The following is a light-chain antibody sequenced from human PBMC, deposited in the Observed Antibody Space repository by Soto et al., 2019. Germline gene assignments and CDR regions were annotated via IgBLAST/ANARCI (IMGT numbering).Light chain of an antibody. J-gene: IGLJ1*01. Sequence: QSVLTHPPSVSGSPGQSVTISCTGTSSDVGSYNRVAWYQQPPGTAPKLMIYEVSNRPSGVPDRFSGSKSGNTASLTISGLQAEDEADYYCNSYTSSDTYVFGTGTKVTVL. V-gene: IGLV2-18*02. CDR2: EVS. CDR3: NSYTSSDTYV. CDR1: SSDVGSYNR.